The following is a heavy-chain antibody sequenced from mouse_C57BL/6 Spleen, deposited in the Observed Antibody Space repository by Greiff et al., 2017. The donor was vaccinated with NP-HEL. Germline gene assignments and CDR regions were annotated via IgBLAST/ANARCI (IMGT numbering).Heavy chain of an antibody. D-gene: IGHD3-2*02. CDR3: ARRDSSGYVGY. CDR1: GYAFSSYW. CDR2: LYPGDGDT. J-gene: IGHJ2*01. V-gene: IGHV1-80*01. Sequence: VQLQQSGAELVKPGASVKISCKASGYAFSSYWMNWVKQRPGKGLEWIGQLYPGDGDTNYNGKFKGKATLTADKSSSTAYMQLSSLTSEDSAVYFCARRDSSGYVGYWGQGTTLTVSS.